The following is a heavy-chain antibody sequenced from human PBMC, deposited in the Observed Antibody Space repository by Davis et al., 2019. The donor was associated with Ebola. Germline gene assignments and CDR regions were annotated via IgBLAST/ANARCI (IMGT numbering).Heavy chain of an antibody. Sequence: GESLKISCSTSGFTFSSFAMSWVRQAPGKGLEVVSGIGSSGGGAYYADSVQGRFVISRDNSKNTLYLQMNSLRAEDTAMYYCAKEETSLGIFGLVIPTLDYWGQGTLVTVSS. V-gene: IGHV3-23*01. CDR2: IGSSGGGA. CDR1: GFTFSSFA. D-gene: IGHD3/OR15-3a*01. J-gene: IGHJ4*02. CDR3: AKEETSLGIFGLVIPTLDY.